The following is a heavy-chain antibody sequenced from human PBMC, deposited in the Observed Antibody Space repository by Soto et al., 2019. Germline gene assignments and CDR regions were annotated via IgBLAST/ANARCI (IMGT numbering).Heavy chain of an antibody. Sequence: ASVKVSCKASGYTFTSYGISWVRQAPGQGLEWMGWISAYNGNTNYAQKLQGRVTMTTDTSTSTAYMELRSLRSDDTAVYYCARRDEGLRYFDWLLPLDYWGQGTLVTVSS. CDR2: ISAYNGNT. CDR3: ARRDEGLRYFDWLLPLDY. J-gene: IGHJ4*02. CDR1: GYTFTSYG. V-gene: IGHV1-18*01. D-gene: IGHD3-9*01.